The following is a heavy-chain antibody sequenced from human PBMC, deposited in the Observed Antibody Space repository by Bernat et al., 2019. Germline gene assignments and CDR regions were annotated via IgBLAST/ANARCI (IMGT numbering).Heavy chain of an antibody. D-gene: IGHD3-3*01. Sequence: EVQLVASGGDLVQPGGSLSLSCAASGYAFSCCAVTWVRQAPGKGLEWVSTISNGGGNTYYADSVKGRFTISRDNSKNTLFLQMNSLRADDTAIYYCARGAGMEVHNWYFDLWGRGTLVTVSS. CDR2: ISNGGGNT. CDR1: GYAFSCCA. J-gene: IGHJ2*01. V-gene: IGHV3-23*04. CDR3: ARGAGMEVHNWYFDL.